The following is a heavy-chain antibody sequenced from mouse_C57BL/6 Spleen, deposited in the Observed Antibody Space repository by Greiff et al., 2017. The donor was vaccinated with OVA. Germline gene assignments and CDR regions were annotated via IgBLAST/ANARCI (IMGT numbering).Heavy chain of an antibody. J-gene: IGHJ1*03. D-gene: IGHD1-1*01. V-gene: IGHV1-4*01. Sequence: QVQLQQSGAELARPGASVKMSCKASGYTFTSYTMHWVKQRPGQGLEWIGYINPSSGYTKYNQKFKDKATLTADKSSSTAYMQLSSLTSEDSAVYYCARSITPTRYFDVWGTGTTVTVSS. CDR2: INPSSGYT. CDR1: GYTFTSYT. CDR3: ARSITPTRYFDV.